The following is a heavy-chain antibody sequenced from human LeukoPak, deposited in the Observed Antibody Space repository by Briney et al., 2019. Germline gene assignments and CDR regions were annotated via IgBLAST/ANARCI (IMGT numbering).Heavy chain of an antibody. V-gene: IGHV4-31*03. Sequence: PSQTLSLTCTVSGGSISSGGYYWSWIRQHPGKGLEWIGYIYYSGSTYYNPSLKSRVTISVDTSKNQFSLKLSSVTAADTAVYYCARYSGSYRNWFDPWGQGTLVTVSS. D-gene: IGHD1-26*01. CDR3: ARYSGSYRNWFDP. CDR2: IYYSGST. J-gene: IGHJ5*02. CDR1: GGSISSGGYY.